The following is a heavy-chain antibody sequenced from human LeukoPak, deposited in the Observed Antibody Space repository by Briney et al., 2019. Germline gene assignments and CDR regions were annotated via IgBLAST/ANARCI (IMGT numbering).Heavy chain of an antibody. Sequence: GSLRLSRAASGFTFSSYAMSWVRQAPGKGLEWVSTISDIGGSTSYADSVKGRFTISRDNSKNTLYLQMSSLRAEDTAVYYCAKHWGSSFLYFYLWGRGTLVTVSS. V-gene: IGHV3-23*01. CDR2: ISDIGGST. D-gene: IGHD7-27*01. CDR1: GFTFSSYA. J-gene: IGHJ2*01. CDR3: AKHWGSSFLYFYL.